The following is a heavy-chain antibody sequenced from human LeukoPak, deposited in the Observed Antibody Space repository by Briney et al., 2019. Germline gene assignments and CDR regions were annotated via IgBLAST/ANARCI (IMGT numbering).Heavy chain of an antibody. J-gene: IGHJ5*02. Sequence: AAVNDSCKSSGYTFTSYGISWVRQAPGQGLEWMGWISAYNGKTNYAKKLQGRVTMSTDASTSTANMELRSLRSDDTAVYYCARLPSQGIAAAGSLWFDPWGQGTLVTVSS. CDR2: ISAYNGKT. V-gene: IGHV1-18*01. CDR3: ARLPSQGIAAAGSLWFDP. D-gene: IGHD6-13*01. CDR1: GYTFTSYG.